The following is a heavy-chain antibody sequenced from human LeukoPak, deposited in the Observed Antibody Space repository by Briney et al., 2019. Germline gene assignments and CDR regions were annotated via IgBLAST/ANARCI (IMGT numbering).Heavy chain of an antibody. D-gene: IGHD3-16*02. Sequence: PGESLRLSCAASGFTFSGPAMSWLRQAPGEGLEWVSLISYSGANSYYTDSVRGRFTISRDNSKDTLFLQMNSLRAEDTAIYYCAGDMQLSTWGLGTMVTVSS. CDR3: AGDMQLST. CDR2: ISYSGANS. J-gene: IGHJ3*01. V-gene: IGHV3-23*01. CDR1: GFTFSGPA.